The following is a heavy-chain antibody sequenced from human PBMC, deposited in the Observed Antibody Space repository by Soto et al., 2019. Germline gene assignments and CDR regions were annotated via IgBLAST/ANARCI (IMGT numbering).Heavy chain of an antibody. J-gene: IGHJ4*02. CDR1: GFTFDDYT. V-gene: IGHV3-43*01. D-gene: IGHD1-26*01. Sequence: GGSLRLSCAASGFTFDDYTMHWVRQAPGKGLEWVSLISWDGGSTYYADSVKGRFTISRDNSKNSLYLQMNSLRTEDTALYYCAKAPSLMGEAYALDYWGQGTLVTVSS. CDR3: AKAPSLMGEAYALDY. CDR2: ISWDGGST.